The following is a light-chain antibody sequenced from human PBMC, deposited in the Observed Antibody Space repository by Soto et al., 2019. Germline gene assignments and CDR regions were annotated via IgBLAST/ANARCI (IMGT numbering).Light chain of an antibody. J-gene: IGKJ5*01. CDR2: DAS. V-gene: IGKV3-15*01. Sequence: EIVMTQSPATLSVSLGERATLSCRASQSVRSSLAWYQQKPGQAPRLLIYDASTRAPGIPARFSGSGSGTELTLTISSLQSDDFAVYHCQQYNNWPPTFGHGTRREIK. CDR1: QSVRSS. CDR3: QQYNNWPPT.